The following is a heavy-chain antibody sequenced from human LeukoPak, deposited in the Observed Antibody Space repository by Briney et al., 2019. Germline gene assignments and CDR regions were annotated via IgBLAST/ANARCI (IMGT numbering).Heavy chain of an antibody. J-gene: IGHJ3*02. Sequence: SETLSLTCTVSGGSINNYYWSWIRQPPGKGLEWIGYILSSGSTNYNPSVKSRVTISVDTSKNQFSLRLSSVTAADTAVYFCARTNQVSETAFDIWGQGTMVIVSS. CDR1: GGSINNYY. CDR3: ARTNQVSETAFDI. CDR2: ILSSGST. D-gene: IGHD1-14*01. V-gene: IGHV4-59*01.